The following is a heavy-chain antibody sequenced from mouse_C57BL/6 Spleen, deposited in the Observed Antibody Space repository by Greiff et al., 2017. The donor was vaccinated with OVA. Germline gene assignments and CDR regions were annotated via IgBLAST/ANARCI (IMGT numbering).Heavy chain of an antibody. CDR2: IDPSDSET. Sequence: VQLQPPGAELVRPGSSVKLSCKASGYTFTSYWMHWVKQRPIQGLEWIGNIDPSDSETHYNQKFKDKATLTVDKSSSTAYMQLSSLTSEDSAVYYCARSSGYAYYYDYWGQGTTLTVSS. CDR3: ARSSGYAYYYDY. J-gene: IGHJ2*01. D-gene: IGHD3-2*02. CDR1: GYTFTSYW. V-gene: IGHV1-52*01.